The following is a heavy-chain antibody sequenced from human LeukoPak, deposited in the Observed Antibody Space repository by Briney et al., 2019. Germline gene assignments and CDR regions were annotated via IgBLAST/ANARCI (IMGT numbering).Heavy chain of an antibody. CDR1: GFLLSTSGVG. CDR3: AHRRSGSYSWDY. Sequence: SGPTLVNPTKTRTLPWTFCGFLLSTSGVGVGWLRQPPGKALEWLALIYWDDDKRYSPSLKSRLTITKDTSKNQVFLTMTNVDPVDTATYYCAHRRSGSYSWDYWGQGTLVTVSS. D-gene: IGHD1-26*01. CDR2: IYWDDDK. V-gene: IGHV2-5*02. J-gene: IGHJ4*02.